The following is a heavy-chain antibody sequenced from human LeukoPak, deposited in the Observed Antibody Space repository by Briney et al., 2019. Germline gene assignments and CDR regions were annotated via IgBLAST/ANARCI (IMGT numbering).Heavy chain of an antibody. V-gene: IGHV1-69*04. Sequence: GSSVKVSCKASGGTFSSYAISWVRQAPGQGLEWMGRIIPILGIANYAQKFQGRVTITADKSTSTAYMELSSLRSEGTAVYYCARDMDPTRHYYYGMDVWGQGTTVTVSS. CDR3: ARDMDPTRHYYYGMDV. CDR1: GGTFSSYA. J-gene: IGHJ6*02. CDR2: IIPILGIA. D-gene: IGHD2-15*01.